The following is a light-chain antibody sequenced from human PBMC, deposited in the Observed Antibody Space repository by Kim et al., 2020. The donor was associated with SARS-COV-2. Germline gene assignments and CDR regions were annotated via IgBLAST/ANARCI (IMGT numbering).Light chain of an antibody. J-gene: IGKJ2*03. Sequence: DIQMTPSPSTLSASVGDRVTITCRASQSVSDWLAWYQQKPGKAPELLIYKASNLQSGVPSRFSGSGSGTEFTLTISSLQPDDFATYYCQQYNSYPYSFGQGTKLEI. V-gene: IGKV1-5*03. CDR1: QSVSDW. CDR3: QQYNSYPYS. CDR2: KAS.